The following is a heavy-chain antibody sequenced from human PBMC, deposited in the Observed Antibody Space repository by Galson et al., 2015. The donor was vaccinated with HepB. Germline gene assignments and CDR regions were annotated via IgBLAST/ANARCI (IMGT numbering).Heavy chain of an antibody. V-gene: IGHV3-23*01. Sequence: SLRLSCEASGFTFTNYAINWVRQAPGKGLDWVSAISGRGGSIFYADSVKGRFTISRDNSKNMVYLQINSLRAEDTAVYYCAKPTLDSDAFDLWGQGTMVTVSS. D-gene: IGHD2-2*03. J-gene: IGHJ3*01. CDR3: AKPTLDSDAFDL. CDR1: GFTFTNYA. CDR2: ISGRGGSI.